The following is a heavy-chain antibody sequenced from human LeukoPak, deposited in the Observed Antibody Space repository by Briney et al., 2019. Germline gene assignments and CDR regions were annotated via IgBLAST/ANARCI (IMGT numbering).Heavy chain of an antibody. CDR3: ARDGSGSYYKNWFDP. CDR2: INPSGGST. V-gene: IGHV1-46*01. J-gene: IGHJ5*02. CDR1: GYTFTSYY. D-gene: IGHD3-10*01. Sequence: ASVKVSCKASGYTFTSYYMHWVRQAPGEGLEWMGIINPSGGSTSYAQKFQGRVTMTRDTSTSTVYMELSSLRSEDTAVYYCARDGSGSYYKNWFDPWGQGTLLTVSS.